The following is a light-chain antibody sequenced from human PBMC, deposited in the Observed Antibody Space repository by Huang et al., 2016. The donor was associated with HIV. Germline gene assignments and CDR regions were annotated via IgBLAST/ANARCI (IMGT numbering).Light chain of an antibody. CDR3: QQRSKWPLT. CDR2: DAS. V-gene: IGKV3-11*01. Sequence: EIVLTQSPATLSLSPGQRVTLSCRASQSVSDLLAWYQQKPGQAPRLLIYDASKRATGIPARFSGRGAGTDFTLTISSLEPEDFAVYYCQQRSKWPLTFGGGTKVESK. J-gene: IGKJ4*01. CDR1: QSVSDL.